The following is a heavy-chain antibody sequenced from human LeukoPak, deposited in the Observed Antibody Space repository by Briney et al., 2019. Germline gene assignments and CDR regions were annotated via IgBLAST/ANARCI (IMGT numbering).Heavy chain of an antibody. CDR1: GFIFSDYP. J-gene: IGHJ3*01. CDR2: TRVSDNNL. CDR3: ARRIMGTTGHAFDF. V-gene: IGHV3-11*01. Sequence: GGSLRLSCAASGFIFSDYPMSWIRQAPGKGLEWLSYTRVSDNNLYYADSMKGRFTISRDNVQTSLYLQMNSLRAEDTAVYYCARRIMGTTGHAFDFWGQGTMVTVSS. D-gene: IGHD2-8*01.